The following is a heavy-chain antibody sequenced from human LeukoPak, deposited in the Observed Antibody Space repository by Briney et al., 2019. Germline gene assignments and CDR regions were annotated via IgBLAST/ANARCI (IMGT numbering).Heavy chain of an antibody. V-gene: IGHV3-48*01. J-gene: IGHJ4*02. CDR1: GFTFSSYS. Sequence: PGGSLRLSRAASGFTFSSYSMNWVRQAPGKGLEWVSYISSSSSTIYYADSVKGRFTISRDNAKNSLYLQMNSLRAEDTAVYYCARDGKGRWAVAGTFDYWGQGTLVTVSS. D-gene: IGHD6-19*01. CDR3: ARDGKGRWAVAGTFDY. CDR2: ISSSSSTI.